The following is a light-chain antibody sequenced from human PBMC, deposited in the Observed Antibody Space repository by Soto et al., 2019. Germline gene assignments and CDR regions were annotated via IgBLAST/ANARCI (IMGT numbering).Light chain of an antibody. CDR2: GVT. J-gene: IGLJ2*01. V-gene: IGLV2-14*01. CDR3: TSYTSVTIVV. Sequence: QSALTQPASVSGSPGQSITISCTRSNSDIGGYNSVSWYQQHPGKAPKLLIFGVTNRPSGVSDRFSGSKSGNTASLTISALQAEDEADYYCTSYTSVTIVVFGGGTKLTVL. CDR1: NSDIGGYNS.